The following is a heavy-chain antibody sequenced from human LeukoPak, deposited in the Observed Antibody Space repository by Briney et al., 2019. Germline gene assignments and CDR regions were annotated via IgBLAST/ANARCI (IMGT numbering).Heavy chain of an antibody. V-gene: IGHV3-30*04. CDR3: ARDFAGLGEWGDY. Sequence: GGSLRLSCAASGFTFSSYAMHWVRQAPGKGLEWVEVISYDGSNKYYADSVKGRFTISRDNTKNTLYLQMNSLRAEDTAVYYCARDFAGLGEWGDYGGQGTLVTVSS. J-gene: IGHJ4*02. CDR2: ISYDGSNK. CDR1: GFTFSSYA. D-gene: IGHD3-16*01.